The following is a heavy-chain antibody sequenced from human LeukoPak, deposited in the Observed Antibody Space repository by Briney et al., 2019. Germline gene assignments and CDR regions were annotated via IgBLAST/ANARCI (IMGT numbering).Heavy chain of an antibody. D-gene: IGHD6-13*01. CDR1: GGSISNYW. Sequence: SETLSLTCTVSGGSISNYWWSWIRQPPGKGLEWIGYVFDSGGTNYNPSLKSRVTISVDTSKKQFSLRLSPVTAADTAVYYCAIGYSSSWNYFDYWGLGTLVTVSS. CDR3: AIGYSSSWNYFDY. V-gene: IGHV4-59*01. CDR2: VFDSGGT. J-gene: IGHJ4*02.